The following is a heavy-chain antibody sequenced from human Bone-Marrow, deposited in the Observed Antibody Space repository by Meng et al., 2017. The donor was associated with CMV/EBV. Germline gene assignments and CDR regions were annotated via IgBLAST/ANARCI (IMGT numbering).Heavy chain of an antibody. J-gene: IGHJ6*02. D-gene: IGHD2-2*01. CDR2: IYYSGST. CDR3: ARAGDCSSTSCFYYYYGMDV. CDR1: GGSISSYY. Sequence: GSLRLSCTVSGGSISSYYWSWIRQPPGKGLEWIGYIYYSGSTNYNPSLKSRVTISVDTSKNQFSLKLSSVTAADTAVYYCARAGDCSSTSCFYYYYGMDVWGQGTTVTVSS. V-gene: IGHV4-59*01.